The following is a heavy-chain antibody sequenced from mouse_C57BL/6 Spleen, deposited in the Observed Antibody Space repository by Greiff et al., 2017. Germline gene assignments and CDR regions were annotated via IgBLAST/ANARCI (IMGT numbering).Heavy chain of an antibody. CDR2: IRSKSNNYAT. D-gene: IGHD1-1*01. CDR1: GFSFNTYA. J-gene: IGHJ3*01. Sequence: EVQLVESGGGLVQPKGSLKLSCAASGFSFNTYAMNWVRQAPGKGLEWVARIRSKSNNYATYYADSVKDRFTISRDDSESMLYLQMNTLKTEDTAMYYCAEESPYCGSSVAYGGQGTLVTVAA. V-gene: IGHV10-1*01. CDR3: AEESPYCGSSVAY.